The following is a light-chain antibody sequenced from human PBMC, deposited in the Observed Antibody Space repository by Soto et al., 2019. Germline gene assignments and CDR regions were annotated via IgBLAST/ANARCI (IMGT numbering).Light chain of an antibody. CDR1: QSVSSK. Sequence: IVMTQSPATLSVSPGERATLSCRASQSVSSKLAWYQQKRGQAPRLLIYGASTRATDIPARFSGSGSGTEFILTISSLQSEDFAVYYCQQYDNRLTFGGGTKVEIK. CDR2: GAS. V-gene: IGKV3-15*01. CDR3: QQYDNRLT. J-gene: IGKJ4*01.